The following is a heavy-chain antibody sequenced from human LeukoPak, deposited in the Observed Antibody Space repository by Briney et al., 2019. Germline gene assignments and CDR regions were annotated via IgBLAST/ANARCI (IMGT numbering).Heavy chain of an antibody. CDR2: INHRGDT. CDR3: ARGPTISETGYYDY. D-gene: IGHD1-1*01. J-gene: IGHJ4*03. Sequence: SETLSLTCAVYGGSFSAYYWSWIRQSPGKGLEWIAEINHRGDTNYNPSVKSRVSISVDTSKNQFSLKVTSLTAADTAVYYCARGPTISETGYYDYWGQGTLVTVSS. CDR1: GGSFSAYY. V-gene: IGHV4-34*01.